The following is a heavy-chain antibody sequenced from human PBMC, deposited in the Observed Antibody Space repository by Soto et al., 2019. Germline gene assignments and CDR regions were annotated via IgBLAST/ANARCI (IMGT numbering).Heavy chain of an antibody. V-gene: IGHV1-69*01. Sequence: QVQLVQSGAEVKKPGSSVKVSCKASGGTFSSYAISWVRQAPGQGLEWMGGIIPIFGTANYAQKFQGRVTITADESTSTAYMELSSLRSEDTAVYYCARATYYDFWSGSGWFDPWGQGTLVTVSS. J-gene: IGHJ5*02. CDR3: ARATYYDFWSGSGWFDP. D-gene: IGHD3-3*01. CDR1: GGTFSSYA. CDR2: IIPIFGTA.